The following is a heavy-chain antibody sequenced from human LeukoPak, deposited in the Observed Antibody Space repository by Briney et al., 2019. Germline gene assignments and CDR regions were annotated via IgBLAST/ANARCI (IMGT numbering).Heavy chain of an antibody. J-gene: IGHJ4*02. CDR2: IYYSGST. D-gene: IGHD4-17*01. Sequence: SETLSLTCAVYGGSFSGYYWSWIRQPPGKGLEWIGSIYYSGSTYYNPSLKSRVTISVDTSMNQFSLKLSSVTAADTAVFYCARHRAVTTNFDYWGQGTLVTVSS. CDR1: GGSFSGYY. CDR3: ARHRAVTTNFDY. V-gene: IGHV4-34*01.